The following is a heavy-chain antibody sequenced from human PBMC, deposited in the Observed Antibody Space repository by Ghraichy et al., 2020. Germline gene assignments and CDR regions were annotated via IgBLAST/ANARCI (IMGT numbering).Heavy chain of an antibody. V-gene: IGHV3-7*03. CDR3: ARGDYYDSGSYFNDAFDI. CDR2: IKQDGSEK. D-gene: IGHD3-10*01. J-gene: IGHJ3*02. CDR1: GFTFSNYW. Sequence: GGSLRLSCAASGFTFSNYWMSWVRQAPGKGLEWVANIKQDGSEKYYVDSMKGRFTISRDNAKNSLYLQMNSLRAEDTAVYYCARGDYYDSGSYFNDAFDIWGQGTVVTVSS.